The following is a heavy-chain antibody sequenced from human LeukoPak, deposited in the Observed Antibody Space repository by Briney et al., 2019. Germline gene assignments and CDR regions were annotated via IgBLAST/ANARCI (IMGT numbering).Heavy chain of an antibody. V-gene: IGHV3-30*18. CDR3: AKDLGEWELGY. CDR2: ISYDGSNK. Sequence: GRSLRLSCAASGFTFSSYGMHWVRQAPGKGLEWVAVISYDGSNKYYADSVKGRFTISRDNSKNTLYLQMNSLRAEDTAVYYCAKDLGEWELGYWGQGTLVTVSS. CDR1: GFTFSSYG. D-gene: IGHD1-26*01. J-gene: IGHJ4*02.